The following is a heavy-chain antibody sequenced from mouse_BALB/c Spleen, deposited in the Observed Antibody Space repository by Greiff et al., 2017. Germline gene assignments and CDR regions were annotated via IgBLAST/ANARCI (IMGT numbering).Heavy chain of an antibody. V-gene: IGHV5-12-1*01. J-gene: IGHJ4*01. CDR3: ARHPYYYGSSLYAMDY. Sequence: DVKLVESGGGLVKPGGSLKLSCAASGFAFSSYDMSWVRQTPEKRLEWVAYISSGGGSTYYPDTVKGRFTISRDNAKNTLYLQMSSLKSEDTAMYYCARHPYYYGSSLYAMDYWGQGTSVTVSS. D-gene: IGHD1-1*01. CDR1: GFAFSSYD. CDR2: ISSGGGST.